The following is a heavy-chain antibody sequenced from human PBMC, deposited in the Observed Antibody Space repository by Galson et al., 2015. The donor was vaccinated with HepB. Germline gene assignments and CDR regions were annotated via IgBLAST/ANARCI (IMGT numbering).Heavy chain of an antibody. Sequence: QSGAEVKKPGESLKISCKASGGTFSSYAISWVRQAPGQGLEWMGGIIPILGIANYAQKFQGRVTITADKSTSTAYMELSSLRSEDTAVYYCARDGEYYYGSGSYDRRHYYYYYYMDVWGKGTTVTVSS. D-gene: IGHD3-10*01. CDR2: IIPILGIA. V-gene: IGHV1-69*10. CDR3: ARDGEYYYGSGSYDRRHYYYYYYMDV. J-gene: IGHJ6*03. CDR1: GGTFSSYA.